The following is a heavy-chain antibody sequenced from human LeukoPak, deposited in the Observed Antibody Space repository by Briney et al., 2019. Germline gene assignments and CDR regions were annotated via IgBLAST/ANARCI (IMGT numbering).Heavy chain of an antibody. J-gene: IGHJ4*02. D-gene: IGHD2-15*01. CDR2: ISYDGSNK. Sequence: GRSLRLSCAASGFTFSSYAMHWVRQAPGKGLEWVAVISYDGSNKYYADSVKGRFTISRDNSKNTLYLQMNSLRAEDTAVYYCARGMVVRYCSGGSCYSDVYFDYWGQGTLVTVSS. CDR3: ARGMVVRYCSGGSCYSDVYFDY. CDR1: GFTFSSYA. V-gene: IGHV3-30-3*01.